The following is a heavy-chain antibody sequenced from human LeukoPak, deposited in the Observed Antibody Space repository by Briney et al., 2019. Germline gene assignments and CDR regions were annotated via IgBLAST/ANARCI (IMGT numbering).Heavy chain of an antibody. CDR1: GFIFSNHA. CDR2: LIENGATT. V-gene: IGHV3-23*01. D-gene: IGHD3-3*01. J-gene: IGHJ4*02. CDR3: ARDLGSYDFWSGPPGY. Sequence: PGGSLGLSCAASGFIFSNHAMSWVRQAPGKGLEWVSGLIENGATTYYADSVKGRFTISRDNSKNTLYLQMNSLRAEDTAVYYCARDLGSYDFWSGPPGYWGQGTLVTVSS.